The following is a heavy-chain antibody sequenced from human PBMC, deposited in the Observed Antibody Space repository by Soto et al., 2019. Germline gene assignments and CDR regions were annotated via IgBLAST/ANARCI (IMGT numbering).Heavy chain of an antibody. J-gene: IGHJ6*02. D-gene: IGHD2-21*02. CDR1: GDSVSSNSAA. Sequence: QVQLQQSGPGLVKPSQTLSLTCAISGDSVSSNSAAWNWIRQSPSRGLEWLGRAYYRSQWYYDYVVSVRSRITVIPDTSNNQFSLQLNSVTPEDTAVYYCTKQKGDSRTYNGMDVWGQGTTVTVSS. V-gene: IGHV6-1*01. CDR2: AYYRSQWYY. CDR3: TKQKGDSRTYNGMDV.